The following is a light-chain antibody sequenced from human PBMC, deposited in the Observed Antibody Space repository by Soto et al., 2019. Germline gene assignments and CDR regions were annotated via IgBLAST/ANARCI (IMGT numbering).Light chain of an antibody. J-gene: IGKJ2*01. V-gene: IGKV1-39*01. CDR1: QTISSW. CDR3: QQSYSTPYT. CDR2: ASS. Sequence: DIQMTQSPSTLSGSLGDRVTITCRASQTISSWLAWYQQKPGKAPKLLIYASSSLQSGVPSRFSGSGSGTDFALTISSLQPEDFATYYCQQSYSTPYTFGQGTKVDI.